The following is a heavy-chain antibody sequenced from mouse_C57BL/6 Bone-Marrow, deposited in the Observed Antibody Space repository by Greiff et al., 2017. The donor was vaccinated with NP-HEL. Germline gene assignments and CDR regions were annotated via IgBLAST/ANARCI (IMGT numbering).Heavy chain of an antibody. Sequence: VHVKQSGPELVKPGASVKIPCKASGYTFTDYNMDWVKQSHGKSLEWIGDINPNNGGTIYNQKFKGKATLTVDKSSSTAYMELRSLTSEDTAVYYCARRDYSNFFAYWGQGTLVTVSA. V-gene: IGHV1-18*01. D-gene: IGHD2-5*01. CDR3: ARRDYSNFFAY. J-gene: IGHJ3*01. CDR1: GYTFTDYN. CDR2: INPNNGGT.